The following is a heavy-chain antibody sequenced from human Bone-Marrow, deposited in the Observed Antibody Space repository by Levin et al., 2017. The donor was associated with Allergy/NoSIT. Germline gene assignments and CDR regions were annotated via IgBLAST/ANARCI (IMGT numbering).Heavy chain of an antibody. CDR1: GGSISSYY. Sequence: SETLSLTCTVSGGSISSYYWSWIRQPPGKGLEWIGYIYYSGSTNYNPSLKSRVTISVDTSKNQFSLKLSSVTAADTAVYYCARVYCGGDCFDYWGQGTLVTVSS. J-gene: IGHJ4*02. V-gene: IGHV4-59*01. CDR2: IYYSGST. D-gene: IGHD2-21*01. CDR3: ARVYCGGDCFDY.